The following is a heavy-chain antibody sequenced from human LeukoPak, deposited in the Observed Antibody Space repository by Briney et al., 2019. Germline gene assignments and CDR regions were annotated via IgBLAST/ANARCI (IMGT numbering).Heavy chain of an antibody. J-gene: IGHJ4*02. CDR1: DFPFTNYN. V-gene: IGHV3-21*01. CDR2: ISSSGRDI. D-gene: IGHD6-13*01. Sequence: GGSLRLSCAASDFPFTNYNLNWVRQAPGKGLEWVSFISSSGRDIYYADSVKGRFTISRDNAKNSLYLQMNSLRAADTAVYYCARVGVLSSSWLLYWGQGTLVTVSS. CDR3: ARVGVLSSSWLLY.